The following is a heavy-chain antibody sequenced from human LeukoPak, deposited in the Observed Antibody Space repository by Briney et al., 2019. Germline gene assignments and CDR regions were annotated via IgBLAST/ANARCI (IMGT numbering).Heavy chain of an antibody. CDR3: ARINDYSNRYFDY. D-gene: IGHD4-11*01. J-gene: IGHJ4*02. CDR2: IYPGDSDT. V-gene: IGHV5-51*01. CDR1: GSIFTSYW. Sequence: GASLQISCEGSGSIFTSYWIGWGRQLPGKGVEWMGIIYPGDSDTRYSPSFQGQVTISADKSISTAYLQWSSLKASDTAMYYCARINDYSNRYFDYWGQGTLVTVSS.